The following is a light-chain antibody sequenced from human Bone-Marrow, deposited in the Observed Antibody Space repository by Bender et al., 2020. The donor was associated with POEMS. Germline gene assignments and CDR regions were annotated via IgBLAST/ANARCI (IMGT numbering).Light chain of an antibody. J-gene: IGLJ1*01. Sequence: QSALTQTASVSGSPRQSITISCAGSISDVGAYGYVSWYQQHPGKAPKLLLYEVNYRPSGVSSRFSGSKSGNTASLTISGLQAEDEADYYCSSFTTSRIYVFGTGTKVTVL. CDR2: EVN. V-gene: IGLV2-14*01. CDR3: SSFTTSRIYV. CDR1: ISDVGAYGY.